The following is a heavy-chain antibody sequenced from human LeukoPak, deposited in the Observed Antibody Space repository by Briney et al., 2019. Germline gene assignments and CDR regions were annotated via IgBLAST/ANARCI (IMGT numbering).Heavy chain of an antibody. CDR2: ISSSSDYI. D-gene: IGHD1-26*01. Sequence: GGSLRLSCAASGFTFSINSMNWVRQAPGKGLEWVSSISSSSDYIYYADSLKGRFTISRDNAKNSLYLQMNSLRAEDTAVYYCAREEGGAGLYGFDIWGQGTMVTVSS. CDR3: AREEGGAGLYGFDI. CDR1: GFTFSINS. V-gene: IGHV3-21*01. J-gene: IGHJ3*02.